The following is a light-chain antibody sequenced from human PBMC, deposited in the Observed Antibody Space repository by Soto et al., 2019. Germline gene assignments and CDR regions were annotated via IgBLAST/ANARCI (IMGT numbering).Light chain of an antibody. CDR1: SSNIGSNY. Sequence: QSVLTQPPSASGTPGQRVTISCSGSSSNIGSNYVYWYQQLPGTAPKLLIYRNNQRPSGVPDRFSGSKSGNSASLAISGLRSEDKADYYCAAWDDSLSAYVVFGGGTKLTVL. CDR3: AAWDDSLSAYVV. J-gene: IGLJ2*01. V-gene: IGLV1-47*01. CDR2: RNN.